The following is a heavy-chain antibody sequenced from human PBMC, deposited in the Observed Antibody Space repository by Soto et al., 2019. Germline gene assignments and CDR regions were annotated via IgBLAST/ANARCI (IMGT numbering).Heavy chain of an antibody. V-gene: IGHV3-64D*06. CDR3: VKGEYYYDSSGYYPFDY. CDR2: ISTNGGST. J-gene: IGHJ4*02. Sequence: PGGSLRLSCTAAGFTFSSYGMSWVRQAPGKGLEYVSSISTNGGSTHYADSVKGRFTISRDNSKNTQYLQMSSLRADDTAVYYCVKGEYYYDSSGYYPFDYWGQGTLVTVSS. D-gene: IGHD3-22*01. CDR1: GFTFSSYG.